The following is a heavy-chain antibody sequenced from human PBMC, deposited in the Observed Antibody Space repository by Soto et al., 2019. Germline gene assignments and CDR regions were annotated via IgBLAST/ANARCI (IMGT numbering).Heavy chain of an antibody. CDR3: AKGRGGSGSLTPRVDF. V-gene: IGHV3-23*01. CDR2: ISGGGDTT. Sequence: EVQLLESGGGLVQPGGSLRLSCAASGFTFNNYAMTWVRQAPGKGLEWVSAISGGGDTTSYADSVKGRFTFSRDGPKNTLYLQMSSLRAEDTALYYCAKGRGGSGSLTPRVDFWGQGTLVTVSS. J-gene: IGHJ4*02. CDR1: GFTFNNYA. D-gene: IGHD3-10*01.